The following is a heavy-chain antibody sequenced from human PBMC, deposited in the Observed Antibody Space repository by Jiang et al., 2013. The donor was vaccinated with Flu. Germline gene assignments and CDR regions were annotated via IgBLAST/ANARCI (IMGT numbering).Heavy chain of an antibody. V-gene: IGHV4-4*02. CDR1: GGSISSSNW. D-gene: IGHD3-3*01. J-gene: IGHJ4*02. CDR3: AREGPNYDFWSGYYMFDY. Sequence: GPGLVKPSGTLSLTCAVSGGSISSSNWWSWVRQPPGKGLEWIGEIYHSGSTNYNPSLKSRVTISVDKSKNQFSLKLSSVTAADTAVYYCAREGPNYDFWSGYYMFDYWGQGTLVTVSS. CDR2: IYHSGST.